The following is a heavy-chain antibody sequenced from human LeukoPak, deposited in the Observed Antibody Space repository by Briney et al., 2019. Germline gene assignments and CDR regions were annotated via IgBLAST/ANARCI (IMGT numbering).Heavy chain of an antibody. CDR2: IYYSGST. CDR1: GGSISSSGYY. CDR3: ARLLSSDWYKGAFDI. Sequence: SETLSLTCTVSGGSISSSGYYWGWIRQPPGKGLEWIGSIYYSGSTYYNPSLKSRVTFSVDTSKNQFSLKLSSVTAAVTAVYYCARLLSSDWYKGAFDIWGQGTMVTVSS. D-gene: IGHD6-19*01. J-gene: IGHJ3*02. V-gene: IGHV4-39*01.